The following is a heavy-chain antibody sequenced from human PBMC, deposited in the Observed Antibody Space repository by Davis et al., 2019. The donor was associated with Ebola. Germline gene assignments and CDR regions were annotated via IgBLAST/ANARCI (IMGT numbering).Heavy chain of an antibody. J-gene: IGHJ5*02. CDR3: ARDRRVSSRSSRWGWFDP. V-gene: IGHV1-2*06. CDR2: INPNNGGT. Sequence: ASVKVSCKSSGNTFSDYYTHWVRQAPGQGLEWMGQINPNNGGTNYAQKFQGRVTMTRDTSISTAYMELRRLTSDDTAVYYCARDRRVSSRSSRWGWFDPWGHGTLVTVSS. D-gene: IGHD6-6*01. CDR1: GNTFSDYY.